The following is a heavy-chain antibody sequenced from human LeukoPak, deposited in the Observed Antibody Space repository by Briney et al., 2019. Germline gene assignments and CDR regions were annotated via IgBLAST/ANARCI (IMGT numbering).Heavy chain of an antibody. V-gene: IGHV4-34*08. CDR3: AGDGIRDFDWLNYFDY. Sequence: SETLSLTCTASGSTISSGYYRSWIRDPPGKRLERTVEMNHSGNTNYNQSIKSRVTISTATSKNQFSLKLSSVTAADTALYFQAGDGIRDFDWLNYFDYWGQGTLVTVSS. CDR2: MNHSGNT. J-gene: IGHJ4*02. D-gene: IGHD3-9*01. CDR1: GSTISSGYY.